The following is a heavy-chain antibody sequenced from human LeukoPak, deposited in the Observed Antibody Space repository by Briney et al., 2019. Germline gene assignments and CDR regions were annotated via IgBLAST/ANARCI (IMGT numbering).Heavy chain of an antibody. D-gene: IGHD5-18*01. CDR1: GGSISSYY. Sequence: PSETLSLTCTVSGGSISSYYWRWIRQPPGKGLEWIGYIYYSGSTNYNPSLKSRVTISVDTSKNQFSLKLSSVTAADTAVYYCARGPYGYPSDCDYWRQGTLVTVSS. J-gene: IGHJ4*02. V-gene: IGHV4-59*01. CDR3: ARGPYGYPSDCDY. CDR2: IYYSGST.